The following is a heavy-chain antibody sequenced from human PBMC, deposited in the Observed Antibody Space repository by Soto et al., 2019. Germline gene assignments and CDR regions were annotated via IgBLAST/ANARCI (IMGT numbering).Heavy chain of an antibody. CDR2: IYHSGST. D-gene: IGHD3-22*01. CDR3: ARGGRHDSSGYYLPFSGMDV. V-gene: IGHV4-30-2*01. CDR1: GGSISSGGYS. Sequence: SETLSLTCAVSGGSISSGGYSWSWIRQPPGKGLEWIGYIYHSGSTYYNPSLKSRVTISVDRSKNQFSLKLSSVTAADTAVYYCARGGRHDSSGYYLPFSGMDVWGQGTTVTVSS. J-gene: IGHJ6*02.